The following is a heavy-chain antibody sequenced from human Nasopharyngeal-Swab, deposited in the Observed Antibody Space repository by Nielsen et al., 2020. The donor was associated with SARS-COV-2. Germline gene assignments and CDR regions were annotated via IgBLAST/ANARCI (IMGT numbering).Heavy chain of an antibody. CDR2: TYYRSKWYV. Sequence: WIRQSPSRGLEWLGRTYYRSKWYVDYAESVKSRIIINPDTSMNQFSLQLNSVTPEDTAVYYCARDEGAFNSWGQGTLVTVSS. J-gene: IGHJ5*02. V-gene: IGHV6-1*01. D-gene: IGHD1-26*01. CDR3: ARDEGAFNS.